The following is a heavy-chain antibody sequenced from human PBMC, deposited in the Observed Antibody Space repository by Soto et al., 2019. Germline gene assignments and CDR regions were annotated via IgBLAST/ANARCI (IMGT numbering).Heavy chain of an antibody. CDR1: GFTVVSHY. CDR3: ATSPRDFYFDS. Sequence: GGSLRLSCAASGFTVVSHYMSWVRQAPGKGLEWVSVIYTGGATYYADSVKGRFTISRDNSKNTLHLQMNSLRADDTAVYYCATSPRDFYFDSWGQGILVTVS. CDR2: IYTGGAT. D-gene: IGHD3-3*01. V-gene: IGHV3-53*01. J-gene: IGHJ4*02.